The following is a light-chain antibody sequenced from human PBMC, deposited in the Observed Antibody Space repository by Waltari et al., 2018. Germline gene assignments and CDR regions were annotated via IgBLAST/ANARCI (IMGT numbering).Light chain of an antibody. V-gene: IGLV8-61*01. CDR2: KAN. CDR1: SGSLSTTSY. CDR3: ALYMGSGIWV. Sequence: QPVVTQEPSLSVSPGGTVTLTCALSSGSLSTTSYATWYQQTPGLAPRTLVYKANARSSGVPDRFSGSILGNTAALTITGAQADDESDYYCALYMGSGIWVFGGGTRLTVL. J-gene: IGLJ3*02.